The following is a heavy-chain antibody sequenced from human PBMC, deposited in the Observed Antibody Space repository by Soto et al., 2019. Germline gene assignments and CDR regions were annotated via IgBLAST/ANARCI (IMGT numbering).Heavy chain of an antibody. CDR3: ASARPYSYVLRYFDWLPPVDY. J-gene: IGHJ4*02. CDR1: GFTVSSNY. D-gene: IGHD3-9*01. Sequence: GGSLRLSCAASGFTVSSNYMSWVRQAPGKGLEWVSVIYSGGSTYYADSVKGRFTISRHNSKNTLYLQMNSLRAEDTAAYYCASARPYSYVLRYFDWLPPVDYWGQGTLVTVSS. V-gene: IGHV3-53*04. CDR2: IYSGGST.